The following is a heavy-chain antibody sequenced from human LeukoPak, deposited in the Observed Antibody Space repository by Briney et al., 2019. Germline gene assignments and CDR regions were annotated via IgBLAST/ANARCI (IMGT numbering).Heavy chain of an antibody. CDR3: ARDGRYSSGWNQFYFDY. CDR2: IRGSGSNT. Sequence: SGGSLRLSCAASGFTFSFYTMSWVRQAPGKGLEWVSAIRGSGSNTFYADSVKGRFTISRDNSKNTLFLQMNSLTAEDTAVYYCARDGRYSSGWNQFYFDYWGQGALVTVSS. V-gene: IGHV3-23*01. CDR1: GFTFSFYT. D-gene: IGHD6-19*01. J-gene: IGHJ4*02.